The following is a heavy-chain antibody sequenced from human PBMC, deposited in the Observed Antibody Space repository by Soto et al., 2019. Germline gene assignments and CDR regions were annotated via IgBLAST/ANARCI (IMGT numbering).Heavy chain of an antibody. CDR3: AKESESWIQLWSIS. Sequence: GGSLRLSCAASGFTFSNHAMSWVRQAPGKGLEWVSVISGSGGSTYYADSVKGRFTISRDNSKNTLYLQMNSLRAEDTAVYYCAKESESWIQLWSISWGQGTLVTVSS. CDR2: ISGSGGST. J-gene: IGHJ4*02. CDR1: GFTFSNHA. D-gene: IGHD5-18*01. V-gene: IGHV3-23*01.